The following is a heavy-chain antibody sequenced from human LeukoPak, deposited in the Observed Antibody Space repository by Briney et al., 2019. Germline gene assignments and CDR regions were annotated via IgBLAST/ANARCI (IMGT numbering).Heavy chain of an antibody. CDR2: ISSASSSI. V-gene: IGHV3-48*04. CDR3: ARLPAYCSSTSCYYDY. D-gene: IGHD2-2*01. J-gene: IGHJ4*02. CDR1: GFTFSSYG. Sequence: PGRSLRLSCAASGFTFSSYGMNWVRQAPGKGLEWVSYISSASSSIYYADSVKGRFTISRDNAKNSLFLQMNSLRAEDTAVYYCARLPAYCSSTSCYYDYWGQGTLVTVSS.